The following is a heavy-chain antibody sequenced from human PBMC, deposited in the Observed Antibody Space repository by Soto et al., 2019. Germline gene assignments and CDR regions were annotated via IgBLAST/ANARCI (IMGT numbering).Heavy chain of an antibody. V-gene: IGHV4-34*01. CDR1: GGSFSGYY. Sequence: QVQLQQWGAGLLKPSETLSLTCAVYGGSFSGYYWSWIRQPPGKGLEWIGEINHSGSTNYNPSLKSRVTIASDTAKNQFSRKRSSVTAADTAVYYCARGRPVLLWFGELYYYGMDVWGQGTTVTVSS. J-gene: IGHJ6*02. CDR3: ARGRPVLLWFGELYYYGMDV. CDR2: INHSGST. D-gene: IGHD3-10*01.